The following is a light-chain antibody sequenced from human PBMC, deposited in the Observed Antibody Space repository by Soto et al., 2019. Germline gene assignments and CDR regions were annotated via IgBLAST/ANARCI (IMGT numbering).Light chain of an antibody. J-gene: IGKJ1*01. Sequence: EIVMTQSPATLSGSPLERATLSCIASQSVSSNLAWYQQKPGQAPRLLIYGASTRATGIPARFSGSGSGTEFTLTISSLQSEDFAIYYCQQYNNWPPTWTFGQGTKVDIK. CDR2: GAS. V-gene: IGKV3-15*01. CDR1: QSVSSN. CDR3: QQYNNWPPTWT.